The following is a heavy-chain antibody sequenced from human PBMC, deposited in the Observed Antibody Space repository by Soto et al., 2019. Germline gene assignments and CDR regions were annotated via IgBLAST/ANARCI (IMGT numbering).Heavy chain of an antibody. CDR1: GFTFSSYA. D-gene: IGHD6-19*01. CDR3: ARDQKGGSSGWYHGFDY. Sequence: QVQLVESGVGAAQPGRSLRRSCAASGFTFSSYAMHWVRQAPGKGLEWVAVISYDGRNKYYADSVKDRFTISRDNSKNTLYLQMNSLRAEDTAVYYCARDQKGGSSGWYHGFDYWGQRTLVTVSS. J-gene: IGHJ4*02. CDR2: ISYDGRNK. V-gene: IGHV3-30*04.